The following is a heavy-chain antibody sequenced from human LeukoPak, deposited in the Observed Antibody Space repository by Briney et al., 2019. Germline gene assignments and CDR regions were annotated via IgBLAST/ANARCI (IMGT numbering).Heavy chain of an antibody. J-gene: IGHJ4*02. CDR2: IYPGDSDT. Sequence: GESLKISCKGSGYSFTSYWIGWVRQMPGKGLEWMGIIYPGDSDTRYSPSFQGQVTISADKSISTAYLQWSSLKASDTAVYYCATLNYYDSSGYSGYFDYWGQGTLVTVSP. CDR3: ATLNYYDSSGYSGYFDY. D-gene: IGHD3-22*01. V-gene: IGHV5-51*01. CDR1: GYSFTSYW.